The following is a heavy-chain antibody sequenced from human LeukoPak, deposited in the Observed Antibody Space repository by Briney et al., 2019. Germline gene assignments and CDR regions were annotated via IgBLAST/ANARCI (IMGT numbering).Heavy chain of an antibody. J-gene: IGHJ3*02. CDR2: IRYDGSIK. CDR3: AKFDI. CDR1: GFTFSNYH. Sequence: GGSLRLSCAASGFTFSNYHMHWLRQAPGKGLEWLAFIRYDGSIKYYADSVKGRLTISRDNSRTTLYLQIHGLRAEDTAVYYCAKFDIWGQGTMVTVSS. V-gene: IGHV3-30*02.